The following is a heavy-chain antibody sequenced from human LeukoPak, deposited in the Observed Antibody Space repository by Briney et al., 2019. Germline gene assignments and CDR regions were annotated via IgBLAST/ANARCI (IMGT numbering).Heavy chain of an antibody. CDR2: ISSNGGST. CDR3: ASQPFDWSPSLNWFDP. CDR1: GFTFSSYA. V-gene: IGHV3-64*01. J-gene: IGHJ5*02. D-gene: IGHD3-9*01. Sequence: GGSLRLSCAASGFTFSSYAMHWVRQAPGKGLEYVSAISSNGGSTYYANSVKGRFTISRDNSKNTLYLQMNSLRAEDTAVYYCASQPFDWSPSLNWFDPWGQGTLVTVSS.